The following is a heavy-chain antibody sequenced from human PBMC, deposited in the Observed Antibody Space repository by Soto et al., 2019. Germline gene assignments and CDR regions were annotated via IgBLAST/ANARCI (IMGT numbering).Heavy chain of an antibody. CDR1: GYTFTCYY. J-gene: IGHJ5*02. V-gene: IGHV1-2*02. Sequence: VXSVKVSCKASGYTFTCYYMHWVRQAPGQGLEWMGWINPNSGGTNYAQKFQGRVTMTRDTSISTAYMELSRLRSDDTAVYYCARDIAVAVAGTWFDHWGQGTLVTVSS. D-gene: IGHD6-19*01. CDR3: ARDIAVAVAGTWFDH. CDR2: INPNSGGT.